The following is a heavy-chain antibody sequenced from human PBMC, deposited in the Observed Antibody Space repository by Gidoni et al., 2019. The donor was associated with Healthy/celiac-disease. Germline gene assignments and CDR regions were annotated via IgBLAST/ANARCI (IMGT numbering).Heavy chain of an antibody. CDR2: IIPIFGTA. CDR1: VGTFSSYA. D-gene: IGHD3-10*01. V-gene: IGHV1-69*12. Sequence: QVQLVQSGAEVKKPGSSVKVSCKASVGTFSSYAISWVRQAPGQGLEWMGGIIPIFGTANYEQKFQGRVTITADESTSTAYMELSSLRSEDTAVYYCASPRYPGRFDYWGQGTLVTVSS. CDR3: ASPRYPGRFDY. J-gene: IGHJ4*02.